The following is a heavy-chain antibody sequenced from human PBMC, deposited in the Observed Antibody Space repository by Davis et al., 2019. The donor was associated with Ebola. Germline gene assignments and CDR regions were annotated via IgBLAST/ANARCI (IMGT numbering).Heavy chain of an antibody. J-gene: IGHJ6*02. V-gene: IGHV1-2*04. CDR3: ARTLRGITALGV. CDR1: GYTFTGYY. Sequence: ASVKVSCKASGYTFTGYYMHWVRQAPGQGLEWMGWINPNSGGTNYAQKFQGWVTMTRDMSTSTAYMELSSLRSEDTAVYYCARTLRGITALGVWGQGTTVTVSS. CDR2: INPNSGGT. D-gene: IGHD1-20*01.